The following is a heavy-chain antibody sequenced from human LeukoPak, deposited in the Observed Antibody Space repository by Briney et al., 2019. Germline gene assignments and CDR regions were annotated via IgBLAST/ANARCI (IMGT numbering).Heavy chain of an antibody. CDR1: GCTFISYI. V-gene: IGHV1-69*04. CDR3: AIEPSSHSSGWYGVDY. D-gene: IGHD6-19*01. Sequence: GASVTVSCKSSGCTFISYIFNGVRQAPGQGREGVGRIITILGIANNPHKFQGRFTITADKSTRTAYMELSSLRSENTAVYFCAIEPSSHSSGWYGVDYWGQGTLVTVSS. J-gene: IGHJ4*02. CDR2: IITILGIA.